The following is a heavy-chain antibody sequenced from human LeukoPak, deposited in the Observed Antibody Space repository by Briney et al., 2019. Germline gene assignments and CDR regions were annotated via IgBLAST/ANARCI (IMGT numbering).Heavy chain of an antibody. V-gene: IGHV3-30*18. Sequence: PGGSLRLSCAASGFTFSSYGMHWVRQAPGKGLEWVAVISYDGSNKYYADSVEGRFTISRDNPKNTLYLQMNSLRAEDTAVYYCAKGYDSSGYYLTPWYFDLWGRGTLVTVSS. D-gene: IGHD3-22*01. CDR1: GFTFSSYG. CDR2: ISYDGSNK. CDR3: AKGYDSSGYYLTPWYFDL. J-gene: IGHJ2*01.